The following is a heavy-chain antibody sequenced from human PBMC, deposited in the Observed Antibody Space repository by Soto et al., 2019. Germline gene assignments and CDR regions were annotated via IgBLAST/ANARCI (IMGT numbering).Heavy chain of an antibody. CDR1: GGSISSGGYY. CDR3: ARGSIMVTTRPFDY. CDR2: IYYSGST. V-gene: IGHV4-31*03. J-gene: IGHJ4*02. Sequence: TLSLTCTVSGGSISSGGYYWSWIRQHPGKGLEWIGYIYYSGSTYYNPSLKSRVTISVDTSKNQFSLKLSSVTAADTAVYYCARGSIMVTTRPFDYWGQGTLVTVSS. D-gene: IGHD4-17*01.